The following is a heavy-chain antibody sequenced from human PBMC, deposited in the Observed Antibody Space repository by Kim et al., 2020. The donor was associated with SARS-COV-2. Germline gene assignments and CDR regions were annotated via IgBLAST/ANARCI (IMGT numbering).Heavy chain of an antibody. Sequence: SETLSLTCTVSGASISINTFYWGWIRQPPGKGLEWVGGVHHSGSTSYNPSLMSRASVSVDSSRYQFLLPLTSVTASTTAVHYCGSRSPSRPPWVRGQGIL. CDR1: GASISINTFY. V-gene: IGHV4-39*01. CDR3: GSRSPSRPPWV. J-gene: IGHJ4*02. CDR2: VHHSGST. D-gene: IGHD6-13*01.